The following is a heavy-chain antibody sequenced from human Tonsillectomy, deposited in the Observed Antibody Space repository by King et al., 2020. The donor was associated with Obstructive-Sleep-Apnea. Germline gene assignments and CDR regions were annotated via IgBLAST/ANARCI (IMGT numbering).Heavy chain of an antibody. J-gene: IGHJ6*02. V-gene: IGHV3-9*01. CDR2: IIWNSGSI. CDR1: GFTFDVYA. CDR3: AKDSYYDSGGPYYYDMDV. Sequence: EVQLVESGGGLVQPGRSLRLSCAASGFTFDVYAMHWVRQAPGKGLEWVSSIIWNSGSIAYADSVEGRFTISRDNAKKSLYLQMNSLGAEDTALYYCAKDSYYDSGGPYYYDMDVWGQGTPVTVSS. D-gene: IGHD3-22*01.